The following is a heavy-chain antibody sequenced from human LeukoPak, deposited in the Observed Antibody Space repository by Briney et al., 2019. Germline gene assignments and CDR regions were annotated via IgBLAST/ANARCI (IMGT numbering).Heavy chain of an antibody. CDR2: IYTSGST. D-gene: IGHD1-26*01. CDR1: GGSISSYY. CDR3: ARASRGATVAFDI. J-gene: IGHJ3*02. V-gene: IGHV4-4*07. Sequence: SETLSLTCTVSGGSISSYYWNWIRQPAGKGLEWIGHIYTSGSTNYNPSLKSRVIMLVDTSKNQFSLKLSSVTAADTAVYYCARASRGATVAFDIWGQGTMVTVSS.